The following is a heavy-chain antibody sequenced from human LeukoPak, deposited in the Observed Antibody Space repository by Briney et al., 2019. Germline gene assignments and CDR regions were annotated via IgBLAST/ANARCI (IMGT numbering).Heavy chain of an antibody. V-gene: IGHV4-34*01. CDR1: GGSFSGYY. D-gene: IGHD3-22*01. CDR3: ASSTYYYDSSGSLPRFDY. CDR2: ISHSGST. Sequence: SETLSLTCAVYGGSFSGYYWSWIRQPPGKGLEWIGEISHSGSTNYNPSLKSRVTISVDTSKNQFSLKLSSVTAADTAVYYCASSTYYYDSSGSLPRFDYWGQGTLITVSS. J-gene: IGHJ4*02.